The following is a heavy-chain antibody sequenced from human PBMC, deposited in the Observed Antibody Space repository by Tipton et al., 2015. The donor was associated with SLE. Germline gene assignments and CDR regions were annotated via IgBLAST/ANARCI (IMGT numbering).Heavy chain of an antibody. Sequence: SSSSYYWGWIRQPPGKGLEWVANIKQDGSEKYYVDSVKGRFTISRDNAKNSLYLQMNSLRAEDTAVYYCARGAVAVYFDYWGQGTLVTVSS. J-gene: IGHJ4*02. CDR2: IKQDGSEK. V-gene: IGHV3-7*03. D-gene: IGHD6-19*01. CDR1: SSSSYY. CDR3: ARGAVAVYFDY.